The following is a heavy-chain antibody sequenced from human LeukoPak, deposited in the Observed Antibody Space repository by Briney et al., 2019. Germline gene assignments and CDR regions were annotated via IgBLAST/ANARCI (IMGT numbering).Heavy chain of an antibody. V-gene: IGHV3-64D*06. CDR1: GFTFSTYF. J-gene: IGHJ4*02. CDR3: VRGTGY. Sequence: GGSLRLSRSVSGFTFSTYFMHWVRQAPGKGLEYVSAISSNGDNTYYADSVKGRFTISRDNSKNTQYLQMSSLRADDTAVYYCVRGTGYWGQGTLVTVSS. CDR2: ISSNGDNT.